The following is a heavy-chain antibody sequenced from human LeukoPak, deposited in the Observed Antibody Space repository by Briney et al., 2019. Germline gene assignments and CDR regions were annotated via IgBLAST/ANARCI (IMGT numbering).Heavy chain of an antibody. V-gene: IGHV1-18*04. CDR1: GYTFTAYY. CDR2: VSGYNGNT. CDR3: ARDRPVMITFGGVIIAAY. D-gene: IGHD3-16*02. J-gene: IGHJ4*02. Sequence: ASVKVSCKASGYTFTAYYIHWVRQAPGQGLEWMGWVSGYNGNTEYAQKFQGRVTMTTDRSTNTVYMELRSLRSDDTAVYYCARDRPVMITFGGVIIAAYWGQGTLVSVSS.